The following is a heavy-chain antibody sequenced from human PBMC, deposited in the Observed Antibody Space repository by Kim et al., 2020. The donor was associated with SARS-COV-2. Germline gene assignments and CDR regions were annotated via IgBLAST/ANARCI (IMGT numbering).Heavy chain of an antibody. CDR3: ARGGRYCTDGVCYRDYYYYGMDV. J-gene: IGHJ6*02. CDR2: INAGNGNT. CDR1: GYTFTTYA. Sequence: ASVKVSCKASGYTFTTYAVHWVRQAPGQRLEWMGWINAGNGNTKYSQKFQGRVTITRDTSASTAYMELSSLRSEDTAVYYCARGGRYCTDGVCYRDYYYYGMDVWGQGTTVTVSS. V-gene: IGHV1-3*01. D-gene: IGHD2-8*01.